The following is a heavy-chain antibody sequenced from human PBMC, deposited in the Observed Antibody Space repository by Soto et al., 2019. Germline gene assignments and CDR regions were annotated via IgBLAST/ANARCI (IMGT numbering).Heavy chain of an antibody. Sequence: QVQLQQWGAGLLKPSETLSLTCAVYGGSFSGYYWSWIRQPPGKGPEWIGEINHSGSTNYNPSLKXXLTISVETSQXXFXLXXSSVPAADTAVYYCARRPYCSGGSCYFLALGGMDVWGQGTTVTVSS. D-gene: IGHD2-15*01. CDR3: ARRPYCSGGSCYFLALGGMDV. V-gene: IGHV4-34*01. CDR1: GGSFSGYY. J-gene: IGHJ6*02. CDR2: INHSGST.